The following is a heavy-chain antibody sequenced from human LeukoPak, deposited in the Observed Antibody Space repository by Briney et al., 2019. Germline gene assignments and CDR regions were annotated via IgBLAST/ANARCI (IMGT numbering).Heavy chain of an antibody. CDR3: AKDRDPMPSRGMDV. CDR1: GFTFSNYW. J-gene: IGHJ6*02. D-gene: IGHD2-2*01. Sequence: GGSLRLSCAASGFTFSNYWMRWVRQGPGKGLVWVSRIKSDGSDPSYADSVKGRFTISRDNAKSTLYLQMNSLRAEDTAVYSCAKDRDPMPSRGMDVWGQGTTVAVSS. CDR2: IKSDGSDP. V-gene: IGHV3-74*01.